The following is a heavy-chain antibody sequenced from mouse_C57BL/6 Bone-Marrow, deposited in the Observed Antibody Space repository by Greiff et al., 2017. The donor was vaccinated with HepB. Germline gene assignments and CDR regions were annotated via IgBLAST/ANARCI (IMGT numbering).Heavy chain of an antibody. CDR3: AIYYYGSSPWFAY. V-gene: IGHV1-69*01. CDR1: GYTFTSYW. CDR2: IDPSDSYT. D-gene: IGHD1-1*01. Sequence: VQLQQSGAELVMPGASVKLSCKASGYTFTSYWMHWVKQRPGQGLEWIGEIDPSDSYTNYNQKFKGKSTLTVDKSSSTAYMQLSSLTSEDSAVYYCAIYYYGSSPWFAYWGQGTLVTVSA. J-gene: IGHJ3*01.